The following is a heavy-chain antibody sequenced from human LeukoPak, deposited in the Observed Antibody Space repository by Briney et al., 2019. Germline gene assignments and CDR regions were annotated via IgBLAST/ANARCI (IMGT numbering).Heavy chain of an antibody. CDR3: ARGRHDITMIVVVMTSVSYYLDV. J-gene: IGHJ6*03. CDR1: GGSISGYH. CDR2: INPSGST. Sequence: SETLSLTCAVYGGSISGYHWTWIRQSPGKGLEWIGDINPSGSTYYNPSLKSRLTISVDTSKNPFSLTLRSVPAADTAVYYCARGRHDITMIVVVMTSVSYYLDVWGKGTTVTVS. V-gene: IGHV4-34*01. D-gene: IGHD3-22*01.